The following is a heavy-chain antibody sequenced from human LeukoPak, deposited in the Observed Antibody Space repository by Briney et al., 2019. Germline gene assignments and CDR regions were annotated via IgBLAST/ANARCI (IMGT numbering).Heavy chain of an antibody. CDR1: GITFRSYG. V-gene: IGHV3-33*01. CDR2: IWYDGSKQ. CDR3: ASGTIPFTFGEIWSLDY. J-gene: IGHJ4*02. Sequence: PGRSLRLSCAASGITFRSYGMHWVRQAPGKGLEWVALIWYDGSKQYYGDSVKGRFTISRDNSKNMLYLEMHRLRAEDTAIYYCASGTIPFTFGEIWSLDYWGQGTLVTVSS. D-gene: IGHD3-16*01.